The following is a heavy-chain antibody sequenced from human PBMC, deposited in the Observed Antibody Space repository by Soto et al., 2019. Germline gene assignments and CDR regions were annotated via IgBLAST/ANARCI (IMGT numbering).Heavy chain of an antibody. CDR3: ARDRGELGIEV. D-gene: IGHD7-27*01. V-gene: IGHV4-30-4*01. CDR1: GGSVRSGDYY. Sequence: QVQLQESGPGLVKPSQTLSLTCTVSGGSVRSGDYYWSWIRQPPGKGLEWIGYIYYSGSTYYNPSLKSRVTISVDTSKIQFSLKLSSVTAADTAVYYCARDRGELGIEVWGQGTLVTVSS. J-gene: IGHJ4*02. CDR2: IYYSGST.